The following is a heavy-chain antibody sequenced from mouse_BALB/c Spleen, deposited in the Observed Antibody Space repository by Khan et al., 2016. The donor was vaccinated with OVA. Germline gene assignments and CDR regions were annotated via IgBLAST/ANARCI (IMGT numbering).Heavy chain of an antibody. J-gene: IGHJ4*01. Sequence: QIQLVQSGPELKKPGVTVKISCKASGYTFTTYGMNWVKQPPGKGLKWMGWINTYTGEPTYVDDFKGRFAFSLETSASTAYLQINNLKNEDTATYFCARVGYSGTMDYWGQGTSVTVSS. CDR3: ARVGYSGTMDY. V-gene: IGHV9-3-1*01. CDR2: INTYTGEP. CDR1: GYTFTTYG. D-gene: IGHD2-14*01.